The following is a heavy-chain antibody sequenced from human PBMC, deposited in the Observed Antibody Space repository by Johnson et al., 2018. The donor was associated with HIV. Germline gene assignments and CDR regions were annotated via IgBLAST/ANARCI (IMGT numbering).Heavy chain of an antibody. Sequence: VHLVESGGGLVQPGRSLRLSCAASGFTFDDYAMHWVRQAPGKGLEWVSGISWNSGSIDYADSVKGRFTISRDNAKNSLYLQMNSLRAEDTAVYYCARERFLEWFGAFDIWGQGTMVTVSS. D-gene: IGHD3-3*01. CDR1: GFTFDDYA. J-gene: IGHJ3*02. V-gene: IGHV3-9*01. CDR3: ARERFLEWFGAFDI. CDR2: ISWNSGSI.